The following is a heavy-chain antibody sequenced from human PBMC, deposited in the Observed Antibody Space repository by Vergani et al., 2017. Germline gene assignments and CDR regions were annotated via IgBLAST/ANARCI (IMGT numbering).Heavy chain of an antibody. D-gene: IGHD3-10*01. J-gene: IGHJ6*02. CDR3: ARDFRTVYGSGQYYYYYYGMDV. CDR2: INPNSGGT. Sequence: QVQLVESGGGVVQPGASVKVSCKASGYTFTGYYMHWVRQAPGQGLEWMGWINPNSGGTNYAQKFQGRVTMTRDTSISTAYMELSRLRSADTAVYYCARDFRTVYGSGQYYYYYYGMDVWGQGTTVTVSS. CDR1: GYTFTGYY. V-gene: IGHV1-2*02.